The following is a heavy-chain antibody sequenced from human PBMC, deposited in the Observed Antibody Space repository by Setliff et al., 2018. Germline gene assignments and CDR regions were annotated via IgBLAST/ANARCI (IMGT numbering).Heavy chain of an antibody. CDR2: IYTNGGT. Sequence: LSLTCSVSGASISSGNDFWSWIRQPAGKGLEWIGNIYTNGGTDYSPSLRSRVTISLGTSKNQFSLQLTSVTAADTAIYYCARSDDNFQYPDYWGQGTLVTVSS. J-gene: IGHJ4*01. V-gene: IGHV4-61*09. CDR3: ARSDDNFQYPDY. D-gene: IGHD1-1*01. CDR1: GASISSGNDF.